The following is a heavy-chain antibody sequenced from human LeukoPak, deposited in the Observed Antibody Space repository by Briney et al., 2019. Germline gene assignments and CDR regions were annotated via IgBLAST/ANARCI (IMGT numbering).Heavy chain of an antibody. D-gene: IGHD5-24*01. Sequence: PGRSLRLSCVASGFTFSSYGMQWVRQAPGKGLEWVAVILNDERNKWYADSVEGRFTTSRDNSQSTVFLQMNSLRVEDTGVYYCAKDRGDGYNWENYSGFDSWGQGTLVTVSS. V-gene: IGHV3-30*18. CDR1: GFTFSSYG. J-gene: IGHJ4*02. CDR2: ILNDERNK. CDR3: AKDRGDGYNWENYSGFDS.